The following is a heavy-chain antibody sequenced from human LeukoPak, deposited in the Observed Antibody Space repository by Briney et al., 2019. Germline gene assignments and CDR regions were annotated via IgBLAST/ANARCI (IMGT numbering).Heavy chain of an antibody. CDR1: GGSISSSSYY. V-gene: IGHV4-39*01. CDR3: ARLFTTRYCSSTSCYSVGPMHFDY. Sequence: PSETLSLTCTVSGGSISSSSYYWGWIRQPPGKGLEWIGSIYYSGSTYFNSSLKSRVTISVDTSKNHFPLKLSSVTAADTAVYYCARLFTTRYCSSTSCYSVGPMHFDYWGQGTLVAVSS. J-gene: IGHJ4*02. CDR2: IYYSGST. D-gene: IGHD2-2*01.